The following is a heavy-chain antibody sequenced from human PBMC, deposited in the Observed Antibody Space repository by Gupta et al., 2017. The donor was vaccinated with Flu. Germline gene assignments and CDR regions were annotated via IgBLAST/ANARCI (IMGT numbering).Heavy chain of an antibody. D-gene: IGHD3-22*01. V-gene: IGHV1-2*02. Sequence: QVQLVQSGAEVKKPGASVKVSCKASGYTFTGYSMHWVRQAPGQGLEWMGWINPNSGGTNYAQKFQGRVTMTRDTSISTAYMELSRLRSDDTAVYYCARSLYYYDSSGYYYYWGQGTLVTVSS. CDR1: GYTFTGYS. J-gene: IGHJ4*02. CDR2: INPNSGGT. CDR3: ARSLYYYDSSGYYYY.